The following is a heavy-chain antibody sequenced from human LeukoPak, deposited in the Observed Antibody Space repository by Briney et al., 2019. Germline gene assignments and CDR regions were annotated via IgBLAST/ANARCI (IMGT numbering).Heavy chain of an antibody. CDR2: IIPTLDIA. CDR1: GGTFSSYT. CDR3: ALPYYGSGSLNWFDP. J-gene: IGHJ5*02. Sequence: GASVKVSCKASGGTFSSYTISWVRQAPGQGLDWMGRIIPTLDIANYAQKFQGRVTITADKSTSTAYMELISLRSEDMAVDYCALPYYGSGSLNWFDPWGQGTLATVSS. V-gene: IGHV1-69*02. D-gene: IGHD3-10*01.